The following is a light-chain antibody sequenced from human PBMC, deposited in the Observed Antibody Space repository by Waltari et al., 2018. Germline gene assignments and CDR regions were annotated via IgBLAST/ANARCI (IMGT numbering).Light chain of an antibody. CDR3: QQYHNRPRT. CDR1: QSVSSN. Sequence: ETVMTQSPATLSVSPGERATLSCRASQSVSSNLAWYQQKPGQAPRLLIYGASTRATGIPARFSGSGSGTEFTLTISSLQSEDFAVYYCQQYHNRPRTFGQGTKVEIK. V-gene: IGKV3-15*01. J-gene: IGKJ1*01. CDR2: GAS.